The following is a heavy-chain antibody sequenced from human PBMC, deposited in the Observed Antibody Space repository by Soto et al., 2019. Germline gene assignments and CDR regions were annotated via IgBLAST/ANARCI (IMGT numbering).Heavy chain of an antibody. CDR1: GFTFSSYW. D-gene: IGHD6-19*01. J-gene: IGHJ4*02. CDR3: ARGRQWLDY. CDR2: IKQDGSDK. V-gene: IGHV3-7*01. Sequence: EVPLVESGGDLVQPGGSLRLSCAASGFTFSSYWMTWVRQAPGKGLGWVANIKQDGSDKYYVDSVKGRFTISRDNAKNSLFLQMNSLGAEDTAVYYCARGRQWLDYWGQGTLVSVSS.